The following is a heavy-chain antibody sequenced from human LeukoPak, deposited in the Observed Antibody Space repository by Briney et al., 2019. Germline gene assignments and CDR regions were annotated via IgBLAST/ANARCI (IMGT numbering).Heavy chain of an antibody. CDR2: INPNSGHT. CDR1: GYTFTGCY. D-gene: IGHD6-19*01. J-gene: IGHJ4*02. Sequence: VASVKVSCKASGYTFTGCYMHWVRQAPGQGLERMGWINPNSGHTNYAQKFQGRVTMTRDTSISTAYMELSRLRDDDTAVYYCARGYSSGWYYLHYWGQGTLVTVSS. CDR3: ARGYSSGWYYLHY. V-gene: IGHV1-2*02.